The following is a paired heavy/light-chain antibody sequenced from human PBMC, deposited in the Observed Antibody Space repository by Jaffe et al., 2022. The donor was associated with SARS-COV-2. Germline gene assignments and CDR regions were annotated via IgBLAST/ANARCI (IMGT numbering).Heavy chain of an antibody. J-gene: IGHJ4*02. D-gene: IGHD3-10*01. CDR1: GSSIISTTYY. V-gene: IGHV4-39*02. CDR3: ATLPLRGATIADF. Sequence: QLQLQESGPGLVKPSETLSLTCTVSGSSIISTTYYWGWVRQPPGKGLEWIGSSDHSGSTNYHPSLRGRITVSVDTSKNHFSLKLKSVTAADTAIYYCATLPLRGATIADFWGQGTLVTVSS. CDR2: SDHSGST.
Light chain of an antibody. J-gene: IGLJ2*01. V-gene: IGLV1-40*01. CDR1: SSNIGAGYD. CDR3: QSFDSRLGAVL. Sequence: QSVLTQPPSVSGAPGQRVTISCTGGSSNIGAGYDVHWYQQLPGTVPKLLIYGNSHRPSGVPERFSGSKSGTSASLAITGLQAEDEADYYCQSFDSRLGAVLFGGGTKLTVL. CDR2: GNS.